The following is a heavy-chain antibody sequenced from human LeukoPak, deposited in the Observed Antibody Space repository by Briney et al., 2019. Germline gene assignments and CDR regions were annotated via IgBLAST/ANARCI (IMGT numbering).Heavy chain of an antibody. CDR2: IYSGGST. CDR1: GFTVSSNY. V-gene: IGHV3-66*01. J-gene: IGHJ4*02. D-gene: IGHD3-16*01. Sequence: GGSLRLSCAASGFTVSSNYMSWVRQAPGKGLEWVSVIYSGGSTYYADSVKGRFTISRDNSKNTLYLQMNSLRAEDTAVYYCAREALGVDFDYWGQGTLVTVSS. CDR3: AREALGVDFDY.